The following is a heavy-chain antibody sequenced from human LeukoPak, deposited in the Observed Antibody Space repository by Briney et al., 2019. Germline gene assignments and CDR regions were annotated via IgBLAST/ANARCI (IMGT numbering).Heavy chain of an antibody. D-gene: IGHD3-16*01. CDR3: ARVKDPGGYYYYYYMDV. CDR1: GGSFSGHY. J-gene: IGHJ6*03. V-gene: IGHV4-34*01. CDR2: INHSGST. Sequence: TSETLSLTCAIYGGSFSGHYWSWIRQALGKGLEWIGEINHSGSTNYNPSLKSRVAISVDTSKNQFSLKLTSVTAADTAVYYCARVKDPGGYYYYYYMDVWGKGTTVTVSS.